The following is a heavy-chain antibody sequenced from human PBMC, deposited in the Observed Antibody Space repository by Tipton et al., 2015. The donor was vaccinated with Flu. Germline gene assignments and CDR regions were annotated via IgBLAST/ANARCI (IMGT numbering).Heavy chain of an antibody. CDR3: ARGGQWLDEYFQH. Sequence: TLSLTCTVSGGSISSGSYYWSWIRQPAGKGLEWIGRIYTSGSTNYNPSLKSRVTISVDTSKNRFSLKLSSVTAADTAVYYCARGGQWLDEYFQHWGQGTLVTVSS. CDR1: GGSISSGSYY. V-gene: IGHV4-61*02. D-gene: IGHD6-19*01. CDR2: IYTSGST. J-gene: IGHJ1*01.